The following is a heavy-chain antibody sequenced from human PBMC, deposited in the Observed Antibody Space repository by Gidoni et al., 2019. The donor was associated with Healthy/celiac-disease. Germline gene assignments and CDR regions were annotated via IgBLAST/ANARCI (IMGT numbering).Heavy chain of an antibody. CDR1: GGSISSSSYY. D-gene: IGHD2-2*01. CDR2: IYYSGST. Sequence: QLQLQESGPGLVKPSETLSLTCTVSGGSISSSSYYWGWIRQPPGKGLEWIGSIYYSGSTYYNPSLKSRVTISVDTSNNQFSLKLSSVTAADTAVYYCARDPQSWWLVPAANYGMDVWGQGTTVTVSS. CDR3: ARDPQSWWLVPAANYGMDV. J-gene: IGHJ6*02. V-gene: IGHV4-39*02.